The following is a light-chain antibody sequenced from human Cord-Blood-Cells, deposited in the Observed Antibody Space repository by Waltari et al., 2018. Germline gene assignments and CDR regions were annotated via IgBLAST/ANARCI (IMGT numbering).Light chain of an antibody. CDR2: QDS. CDR1: KLGDKY. V-gene: IGLV3-1*01. J-gene: IGLJ2*01. CDR3: QAWDSRTVV. Sequence: SYELTHPPSLSVSPGRTASIPCPGDKLGDKYACWYQQKPGQPPVLVIYQDSKRPPGIPGRFSGSNSGNTATLTISGTQAMDEADYYCQAWDSRTVVFGGGTKLTVL.